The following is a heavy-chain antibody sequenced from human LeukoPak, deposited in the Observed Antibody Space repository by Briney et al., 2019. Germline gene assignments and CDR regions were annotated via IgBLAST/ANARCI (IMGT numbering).Heavy chain of an antibody. Sequence: SETLSLTCTVSGGSISSYCWSWIRQPPGKGLDWIGYIYYSGSTNCNPSLKSRVTISLDTSKNQFSLKLSSVTAADTAVYYCARGSRYSSSWYFGYWGQGTLVTVSS. CDR3: ARGSRYSSSWYFGY. D-gene: IGHD6-13*01. CDR2: IYYSGST. CDR1: GGSISSYC. V-gene: IGHV4-59*01. J-gene: IGHJ4*02.